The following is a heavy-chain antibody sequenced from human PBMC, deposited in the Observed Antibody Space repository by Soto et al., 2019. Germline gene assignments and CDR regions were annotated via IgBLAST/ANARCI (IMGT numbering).Heavy chain of an antibody. CDR2: IYYTGRT. CDR3: ARAKWYSEY. Sequence: QVDLQESGPGLVKPSETLSLTCTVSGGSIKNYCGSWVRQPPEKGLEWIGYIYYTGRTNYNTSLNSRVTMSVDTSQNHFSLNLTSLTAADTDIFYCARAKWYSEYWAQAALVTASS. V-gene: IGHV4-59*13. CDR1: GGSIKNYC. J-gene: IGHJ4*02. D-gene: IGHD1-26*01.